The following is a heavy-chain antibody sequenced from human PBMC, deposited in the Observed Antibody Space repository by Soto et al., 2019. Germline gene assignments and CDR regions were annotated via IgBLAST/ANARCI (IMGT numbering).Heavy chain of an antibody. CDR3: SRRAPEGFDP. V-gene: IGHV4-39*01. Sequence: QLQLQESGPGLVKPSETLSLTCTVSGGSISRSAYYWGWVRQPPGKGLEWIGSMSYSGSTYYNPSLKSRVTISIDTPKNQLSLRLTSVTAADTAVYYCSRRAPEGFDPWGQGTLVTVSS. CDR2: MSYSGST. CDR1: GGSISRSAYY. J-gene: IGHJ5*02.